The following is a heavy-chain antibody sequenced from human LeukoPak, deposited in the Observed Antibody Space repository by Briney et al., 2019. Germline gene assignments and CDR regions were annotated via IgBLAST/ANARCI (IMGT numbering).Heavy chain of an antibody. CDR1: SGSIRHGGYY. Sequence: SQTLSLTCTFSSGSIRHGGYYCSWIRQHPAKGLERTGSIYYSRSTYYNPSLKSRVTISVDTSKNQFSLKLSSVTAADTAVYYCARGGKQLAPLNWFDPWGQGTLVTVSS. D-gene: IGHD6-13*01. CDR3: ARGGKQLAPLNWFDP. J-gene: IGHJ5*02. CDR2: IYYSRST. V-gene: IGHV4-31*03.